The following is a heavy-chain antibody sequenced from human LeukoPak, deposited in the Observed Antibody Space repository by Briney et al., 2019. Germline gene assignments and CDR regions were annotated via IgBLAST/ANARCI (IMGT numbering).Heavy chain of an antibody. CDR3: AKRTQAEPGYGVDV. CDR1: GFTFSGYS. V-gene: IGHV3-23*01. CDR2: INHSGYNA. J-gene: IGHJ6*02. Sequence: GGSLRLSCVASGFTFSGYSMIWVRQTPGKGLEWVSEINHSGYNAFYPDSVKGRFTVSRDNSKNTLFLQMTSLRAEDTAIYYCAKRTQAEPGYGVDVWGQGTTVTVSS.